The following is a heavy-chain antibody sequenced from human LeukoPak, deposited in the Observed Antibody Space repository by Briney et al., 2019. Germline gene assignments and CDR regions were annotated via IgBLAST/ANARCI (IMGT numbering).Heavy chain of an antibody. Sequence: GESLKISCTGSGYSFTNYWIGWVRQMPGKGLEWMGIIYPGDSDTRYSPSFQGQVTISADKSINTAYLQWSSLKASDTAIYYCARHFRENSGYYRSLDYWGQGTLVTASS. CDR1: GYSFTNYW. J-gene: IGHJ4*02. CDR3: ARHFRENSGYYRSLDY. CDR2: IYPGDSDT. D-gene: IGHD3-22*01. V-gene: IGHV5-51*01.